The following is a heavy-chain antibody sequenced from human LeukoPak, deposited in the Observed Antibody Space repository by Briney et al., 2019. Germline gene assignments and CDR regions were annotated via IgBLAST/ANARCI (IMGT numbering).Heavy chain of an antibody. CDR3: ASRLEYCSGTSSYMDV. CDR2: IIPVFGTA. J-gene: IGHJ6*03. Sequence: SVNVSCKASGGTFSNFAISWVRQAPGQGLEWMGGIIPVFGTANYAQKFQGRVTITADEYTSSAYMELSSLRSEDTAVYYCASRLEYCSGTSSYMDVWGKGTTVTIS. V-gene: IGHV1-69*13. CDR1: GGTFSNFA. D-gene: IGHD2-2*01.